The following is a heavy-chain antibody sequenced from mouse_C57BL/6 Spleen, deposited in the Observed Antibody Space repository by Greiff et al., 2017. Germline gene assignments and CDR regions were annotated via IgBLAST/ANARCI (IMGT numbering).Heavy chain of an antibody. CDR2: IDPSDSST. J-gene: IGHJ2*01. CDR1: GYTFTSYW. D-gene: IGHD4-1*01. Sequence: QVQLQQPGAELVMPGASVKLSCKASGYTFTSYWMHWVKQRPGQGLEWIGEIDPSDSSTNYNQLFKGKSTLTVDKSSSTAYMQLSSLTSEDSAVYYCTRRGWDVGYFDYWGQGTTLTVSS. V-gene: IGHV1-69*01. CDR3: TRRGWDVGYFDY.